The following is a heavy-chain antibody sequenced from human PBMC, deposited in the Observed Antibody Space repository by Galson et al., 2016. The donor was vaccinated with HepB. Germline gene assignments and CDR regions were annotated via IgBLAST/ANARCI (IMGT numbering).Heavy chain of an antibody. D-gene: IGHD2-15*01. V-gene: IGHV4-31*03. CDR2: IYYSGST. Sequence: TLSLTCTVSGGSIRSGGYFWSWIRQHPGKGLEWIGYIYYSGSTFYNPSLKSRGTLSIDTSRNQFSLKLISVTAADTAVYYCATNRGDCSGTSCYSSWGQGTLVSVSS. CDR3: ATNRGDCSGTSCYSS. J-gene: IGHJ4*02. CDR1: GGSIRSGGYF.